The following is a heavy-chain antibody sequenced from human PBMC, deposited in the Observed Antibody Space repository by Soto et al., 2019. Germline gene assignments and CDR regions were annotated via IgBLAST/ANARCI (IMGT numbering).Heavy chain of an antibody. Sequence: QVQLVESGGGVVQPGRSLRLSCAASGFTFSSYGMHWVRQAPGKGLEWVAVIWYDGSNNYYADSVKGRFTISRDNSTNTMYLQMNRLSAEDTAVYYCAREPPHHYYGSGSYRYYYYGMDVWGQGTTVTVAS. CDR2: IWYDGSNN. CDR1: GFTFSSYG. CDR3: AREPPHHYYGSGSYRYYYYGMDV. D-gene: IGHD3-10*01. V-gene: IGHV3-33*01. J-gene: IGHJ6*02.